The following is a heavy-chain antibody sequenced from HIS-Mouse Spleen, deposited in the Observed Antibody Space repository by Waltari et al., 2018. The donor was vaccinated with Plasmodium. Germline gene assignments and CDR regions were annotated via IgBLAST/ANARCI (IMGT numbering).Heavy chain of an antibody. Sequence: QVQLVQSGTDMKKPGPSVKVSCKASGYTFTRYGINWVRQAPGQGLEWMGWISAYNGNTNYAQKLQCRVTMTTDTSTSTAYMQLRSLRSDDTAVYYCARGSAGDAFDIWGQGTMVTVSS. CDR1: GYTFTRYG. CDR3: ARGSAGDAFDI. CDR2: ISAYNGNT. J-gene: IGHJ3*02. V-gene: IGHV1-18*01. D-gene: IGHD6-19*01.